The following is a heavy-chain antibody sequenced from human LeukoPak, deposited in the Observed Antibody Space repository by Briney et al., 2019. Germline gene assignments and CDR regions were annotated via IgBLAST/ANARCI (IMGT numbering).Heavy chain of an antibody. J-gene: IGHJ4*02. D-gene: IGHD2-8*01. CDR2: VYHSGST. CDR1: GGSISSNW. CDR3: AGSGYYCFDY. Sequence: SGTLSLTCAVSGGSISSNWWSWVRQSPGKGLEWIGEVYHSGSTNYNPSLKSRVTISVDKSKNQFSLKLSSVTAADTAVYYCAGSGYYCFDYWGQGILVTVSS. V-gene: IGHV4-4*02.